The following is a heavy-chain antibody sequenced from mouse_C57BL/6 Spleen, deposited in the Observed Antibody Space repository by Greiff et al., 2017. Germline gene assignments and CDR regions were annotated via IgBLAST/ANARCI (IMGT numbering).Heavy chain of an antibody. CDR3: AREDYYGSSYGPYFDV. CDR2: IDPNSGGT. J-gene: IGHJ1*03. D-gene: IGHD1-1*01. V-gene: IGHV1-72*01. CDR1: GYTFTSYW. Sequence: QVHVKQPGAELVKPGASVKLSCKASGYTFTSYWMHWVKQRPGRGLEWIGRIDPNSGGTKYNEKFKSKATLTVDKPSSTAYMQLSSLTSEDSAVYYCAREDYYGSSYGPYFDVWGTGTTVTVSS.